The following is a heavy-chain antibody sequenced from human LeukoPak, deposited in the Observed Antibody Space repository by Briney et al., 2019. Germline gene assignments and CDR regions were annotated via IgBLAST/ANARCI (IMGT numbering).Heavy chain of an antibody. CDR2: IYYSGST. CDR1: GRSISSSSDY. CDR3: ARQWYSSSSWFDP. D-gene: IGHD6-6*01. Sequence: SETLSLTCTLSGRSISSSSDYWGWIRQPPGKGLEWFGTIYYSGSTDYNPSPKSQVPRSVDTSKDPFTLKLSSLTAARTSVYYCARQWYSSSSWFDPWGEGTLVTVSA. V-gene: IGHV4-39*01. J-gene: IGHJ5*02.